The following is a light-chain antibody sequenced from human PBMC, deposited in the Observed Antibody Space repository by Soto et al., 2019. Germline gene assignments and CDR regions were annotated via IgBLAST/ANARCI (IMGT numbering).Light chain of an antibody. J-gene: IGLJ3*02. CDR2: SYN. CDR3: ATWDDSLSGWV. Sequence: QAVVTQPPSASGTPGQRVTISCSRTNSNIGSNFVYWYQHLPGTTPKLLVFSYNQRPPGLPDRFSGPKSGSSASLAISGLRFEDEGNYYCATWDDSLSGWVFGGGTQLTVL. V-gene: IGLV1-47*02. CDR1: NSNIGSNF.